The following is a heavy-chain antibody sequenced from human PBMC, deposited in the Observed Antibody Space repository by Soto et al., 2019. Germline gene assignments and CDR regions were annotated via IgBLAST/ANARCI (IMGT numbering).Heavy chain of an antibody. CDR3: AHQYSGYDFNWFDP. D-gene: IGHD5-12*01. CDR2: IYWDDDK. V-gene: IGHV2-5*02. Sequence: QITLKESGPTLVKPTQTLTLTCTFSGFSLNTSGVGVGWIRQPPGKALEWLALIYWDDDKRYSPSLKSRLTITKDTSKNQVVLTMTNMDPVDTATYYCAHQYSGYDFNWFDPWGQGTLVTVSS. CDR1: GFSLNTSGVG. J-gene: IGHJ5*02.